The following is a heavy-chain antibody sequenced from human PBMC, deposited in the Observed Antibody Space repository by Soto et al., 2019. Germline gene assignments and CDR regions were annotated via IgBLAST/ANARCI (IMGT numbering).Heavy chain of an antibody. J-gene: IGHJ4*02. V-gene: IGHV3-23*01. CDR3: AKEAPSDPYDISIGPSDGY. CDR1: GFTFSSYA. CDR2: ISGSGGST. Sequence: GGSLKISCAASGFTFSSYAMSWGRPAPGKGPEWVSAISGSGGSTYYADSVKGRFTISRDNSKNTLYLQMNSLRAEDTAVYYCAKEAPSDPYDISIGPSDGYWGQGTLVTVSS. D-gene: IGHD3-9*01.